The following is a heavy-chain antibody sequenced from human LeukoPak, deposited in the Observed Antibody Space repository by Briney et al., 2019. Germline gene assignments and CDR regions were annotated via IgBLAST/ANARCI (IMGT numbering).Heavy chain of an antibody. CDR1: GGTFSSYA. CDR2: IDPTDSNT. CDR3: ARHPGYCSSTSCYLLL. Sequence: KVSCKASGGTFSSYAISWVRQMPGKGLEWMGRIDPTDSNTKYSPPFQGHVTISVDKSISTAYLQWSSLKASDSAMYYCARHPGYCSSTSCYLLLWGQGTLVTVSS. D-gene: IGHD2-2*01. J-gene: IGHJ1*01. V-gene: IGHV5-10-1*01.